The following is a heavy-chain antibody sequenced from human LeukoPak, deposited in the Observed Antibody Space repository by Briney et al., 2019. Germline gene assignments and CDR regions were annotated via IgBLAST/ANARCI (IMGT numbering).Heavy chain of an antibody. CDR1: GGSISSGSYY. CDR2: IYTSGST. Sequence: SETLSLTCTVSGGSISSGSYYWSWIRQPAGKGLEWIGRIYTSGSTNYNPSLKSRVTISVDTSKNQFSLKLSSVTAADTAVYYCAGADCGDYDYYYYYMDVWGKGTTVTISS. D-gene: IGHD2-21*02. V-gene: IGHV4-61*02. CDR3: AGADCGDYDYYYYYMDV. J-gene: IGHJ6*03.